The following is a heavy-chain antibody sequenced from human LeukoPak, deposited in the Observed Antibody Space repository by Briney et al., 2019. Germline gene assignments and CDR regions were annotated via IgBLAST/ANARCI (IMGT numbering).Heavy chain of an antibody. Sequence: SETLSLTCTVSGGSISSYYWSWIRQPPGKGLEWIGYIYYSGSTYYNPSLKSRVTISVDTSKTQFSLKLSSVTAADTAVYYCARLSLLRYFDGYNWFDPWGQGTLVTVSS. CDR1: GGSISSYY. D-gene: IGHD3-9*01. CDR3: ARLSLLRYFDGYNWFDP. CDR2: IYYSGST. J-gene: IGHJ5*02. V-gene: IGHV4-59*12.